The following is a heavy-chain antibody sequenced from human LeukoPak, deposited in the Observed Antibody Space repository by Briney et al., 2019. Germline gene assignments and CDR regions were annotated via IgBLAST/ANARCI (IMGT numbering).Heavy chain of an antibody. CDR2: IIPILGIA. Sequence: SVKVSCKASGGTFSSYAISWVRQAPGQGLEWMGRIIPILGIANYAQKFQGRVTITADKSTSTAYMELSSLRSEDTAVYYCARPQIGPYSSGWATDAFDIWGQGTMVTVSS. V-gene: IGHV1-69*04. CDR3: ARPQIGPYSSGWATDAFDI. CDR1: GGTFSSYA. J-gene: IGHJ3*02. D-gene: IGHD6-19*01.